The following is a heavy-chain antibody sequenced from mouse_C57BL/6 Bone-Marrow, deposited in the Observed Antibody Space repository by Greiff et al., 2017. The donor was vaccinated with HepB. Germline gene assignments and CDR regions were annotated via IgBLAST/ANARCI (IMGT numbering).Heavy chain of an antibody. V-gene: IGHV3-6*01. Sequence: EVKLQESGPGLVKPSQSLSLTCSVTGYSITSGYSWTWIRQFPGNKLEWMGYISYDGSNNYNPSLKNRISITRDTSKNQCFLKLNSVTTEDTATYYCARYYYGSSYGYFDVWGTGTTVTVSS. CDR1: GYSITSGYS. CDR3: ARYYYGSSYGYFDV. J-gene: IGHJ1*03. CDR2: ISYDGSN. D-gene: IGHD1-1*01.